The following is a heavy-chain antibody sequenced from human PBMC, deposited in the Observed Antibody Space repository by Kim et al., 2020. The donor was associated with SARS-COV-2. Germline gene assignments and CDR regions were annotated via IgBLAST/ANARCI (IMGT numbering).Heavy chain of an antibody. CDR3: ARDIVVVPAAISYGMDV. J-gene: IGHJ6*02. V-gene: IGHV3-21*06. D-gene: IGHD2-2*01. Sequence: SVKGRFTISRDNIKNSLYLQMSSLRAEDTAVYYCARDIVVVPAAISYGMDVWGQGTTVTVSS.